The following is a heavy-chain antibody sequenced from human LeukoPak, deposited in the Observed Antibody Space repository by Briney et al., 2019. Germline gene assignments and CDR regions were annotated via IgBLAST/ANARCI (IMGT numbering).Heavy chain of an antibody. D-gene: IGHD2-15*01. CDR1: GGSISGYY. V-gene: IGHV4-34*01. CDR3: ARGIPPPDCSGGSCYFYFDY. J-gene: IGHJ4*02. CDR2: INHSGST. Sequence: PSETLSLTCTVSGGSISGYYWSWIRQPPGKGLEWIGEINHSGSTNYNPSLKSRVTISVDTSKNQFSLKLSSVTAADTAVYYCARGIPPPDCSGGSCYFYFDYWGQGTLVTVSS.